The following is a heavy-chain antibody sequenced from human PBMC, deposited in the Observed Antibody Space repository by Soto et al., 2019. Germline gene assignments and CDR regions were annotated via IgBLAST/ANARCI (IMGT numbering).Heavy chain of an antibody. CDR1: GGSISSSSYY. CDR3: ASRYSSGWYRGGWFDP. CDR2: IYYSGST. V-gene: IGHV4-39*01. D-gene: IGHD6-19*01. J-gene: IGHJ5*02. Sequence: PSETLSVTCTVSGGSISSSSYYWGWIRQPPGKGLEWIGSIYYSGSTYYNPSLKSRVTISVDTSKNQFSLKLSSVTAADTAVYYCASRYSSGWYRGGWFDPRGQGTLVTVSS.